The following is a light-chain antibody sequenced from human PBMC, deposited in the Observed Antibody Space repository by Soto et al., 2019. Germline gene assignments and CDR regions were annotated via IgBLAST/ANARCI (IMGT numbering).Light chain of an antibody. Sequence: AIQLTQSPSSLSASVGDRVTITCRASQGISSALAWYQQKPGKAPKLLIYDASSLESGVPSRFSGSGSGTDFTLTISSPQPEDVATYYCQSLNSFPLTFGGGTRWIS. J-gene: IGKJ4*01. CDR3: QSLNSFPLT. CDR2: DAS. CDR1: QGISSA. V-gene: IGKV1-13*02.